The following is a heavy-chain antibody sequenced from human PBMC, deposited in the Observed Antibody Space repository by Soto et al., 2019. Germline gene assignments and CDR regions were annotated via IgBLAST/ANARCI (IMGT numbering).Heavy chain of an antibody. V-gene: IGHV3-30-3*01. D-gene: IGHD2-8*01. CDR1: GFTFSSYA. J-gene: IGHJ4*02. Sequence: PGGSLRLSCAASGFTFSSYAMHWVRQAPGKGLEWVAVISYDGSNKYYADSVKGRFTISRDNSKNTLYLQMNSLRAEDTAVYYCARDIVLMVYAMDDRIAAAGYLDYWGQGTLVTVSS. CDR3: ARDIVLMVYAMDDRIAAAGYLDY. CDR2: ISYDGSNK.